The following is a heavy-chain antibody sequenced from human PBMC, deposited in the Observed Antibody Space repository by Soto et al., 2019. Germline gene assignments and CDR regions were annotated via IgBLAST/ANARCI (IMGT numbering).Heavy chain of an antibody. D-gene: IGHD1-26*01. CDR2: ISPKSGDT. V-gene: IGHV1-2*02. CDR1: GYIFTGYY. CDR3: ARGSPRMGALPTF. J-gene: IGHJ4*02. Sequence: QVQLVQSGDEVQKSGASVKVSCEASGYIFTGYYIHWMRQAPGQGLEWMGWISPKSGDTNLAQKFKGRVTLARDTPITTAYMELTRLTSDDTALYYCARGSPRMGALPTFWGPGTLLTLSS.